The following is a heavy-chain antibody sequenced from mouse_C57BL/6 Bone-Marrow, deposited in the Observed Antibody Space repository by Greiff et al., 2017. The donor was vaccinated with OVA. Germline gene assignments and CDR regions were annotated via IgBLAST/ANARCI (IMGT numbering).Heavy chain of an antibody. CDR1: GFTFSSYA. J-gene: IGHJ3*01. V-gene: IGHV5-4*01. Sequence: EVKLQESGGGLVKPGGSLKLSCAASGFTFSSYAMSWVRQTPEKRLEWVATISDGGSYTYYPDNVKGRFTISRDNAKNNLYLQMSHLKSEDTAMYYCARDRYDYDEAWFAYWGQGTLVTVSA. CDR3: ARDRYDYDEAWFAY. D-gene: IGHD2-4*01. CDR2: ISDGGSYT.